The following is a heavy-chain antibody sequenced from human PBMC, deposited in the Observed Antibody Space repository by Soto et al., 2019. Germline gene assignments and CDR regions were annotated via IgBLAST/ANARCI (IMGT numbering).Heavy chain of an antibody. CDR2: IYYSGST. CDR3: ARPGVRLRWRYAFDI. D-gene: IGHD4-17*01. V-gene: IGHV4-39*01. CDR1: GGSISSSSYY. Sequence: QLQLQESGPGLVKPSETLSLTCTVSGGSISSSSYYWGWIRQPPGKGLEWMGSIYYSGSTYYNPSLKSRVTISVDTSKNQFSLKLSSVTAADTAVYYCARPGVRLRWRYAFDIWGQGTMVTVSS. J-gene: IGHJ3*02.